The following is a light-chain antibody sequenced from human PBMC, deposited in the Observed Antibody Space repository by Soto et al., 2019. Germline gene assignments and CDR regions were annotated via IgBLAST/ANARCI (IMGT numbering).Light chain of an antibody. CDR3: CSYTISAPLV. CDR1: TNDIGGYNY. J-gene: IGLJ3*02. CDR2: EVR. V-gene: IGLV2-14*01. Sequence: QSSLTQPASVSGSPGQSITISCSGTTNDIGGYNYVSWYQHHPGKVPKVIIYEVRNRPSGVSNRFSGSKSGNTASLTISGLQAEDEADYYCCSYTISAPLVLGGRTKVTV.